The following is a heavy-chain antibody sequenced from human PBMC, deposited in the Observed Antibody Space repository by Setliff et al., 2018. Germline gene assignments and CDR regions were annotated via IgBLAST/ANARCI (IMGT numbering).Heavy chain of an antibody. CDR2: ISGSAKTT. CDR3: AKRGPYCSGGTCHYYFDY. J-gene: IGHJ4*02. V-gene: IGHV3-23*01. Sequence: PGGSLRLSCAASGFTFSSYAITWVRQAPGKGLEWVSMISGSAKTTYYADSVKGRFTISRDNSKNTVYLEMNSLSAEDTAVYYCAKRGPYCSGGTCHYYFDYWGQGTLVTVSS. CDR1: GFTFSSYA. D-gene: IGHD2-15*01.